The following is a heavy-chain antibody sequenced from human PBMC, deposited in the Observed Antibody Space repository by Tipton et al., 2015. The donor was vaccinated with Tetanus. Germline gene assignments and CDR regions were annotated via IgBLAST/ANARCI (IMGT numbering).Heavy chain of an antibody. CDR2: ISYSGST. D-gene: IGHD2-2*01. V-gene: IGHV4-61*01. J-gene: IGHJ3*01. CDR1: GGSLRSGNYQ. CDR3: ARRSYCSSSRCFDAFDL. Sequence: TLSLTCTVSGGSLRSGNYQWNWIRQPPGKGLEWLAYISYSGSTNSNYSLKSRITISQDTSKNQFSLKLTSVTAADTAVYYCARRSYCSSSRCFDAFDLWGQGTMVTVSS.